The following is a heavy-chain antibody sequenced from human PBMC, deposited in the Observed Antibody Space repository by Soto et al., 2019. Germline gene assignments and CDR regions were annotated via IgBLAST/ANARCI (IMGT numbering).Heavy chain of an antibody. CDR1: GFTFSSYA. Sequence: GGSLRLSCAASGFTFSSYAMSWVRQAPGKGLEWVSAISGSGGSTYYADSVKGRFTISRDNSKNTLYLQMNSLRAEDTAVYYCAKDGNWENNYYYYGMDVWGQGTTVTVSS. D-gene: IGHD7-27*01. J-gene: IGHJ6*02. V-gene: IGHV3-23*01. CDR3: AKDGNWENNYYYYGMDV. CDR2: ISGSGGST.